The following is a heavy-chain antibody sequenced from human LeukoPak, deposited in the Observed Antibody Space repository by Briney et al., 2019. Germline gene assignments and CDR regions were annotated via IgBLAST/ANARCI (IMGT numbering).Heavy chain of an antibody. CDR3: ASQGDYYDSRGDWFDP. Sequence: GASVKVSCKASGYTFTGYYMHWVRQAPGQGLEWMGGIIPIFGTANYAQKFQGRVTITADESTSTAHMELSSLRSEDTAVYYCASQGDYYDSRGDWFDPWGQGTLVTVSS. D-gene: IGHD3-22*01. V-gene: IGHV1-69*13. CDR1: GYTFTGYY. J-gene: IGHJ5*02. CDR2: IIPIFGTA.